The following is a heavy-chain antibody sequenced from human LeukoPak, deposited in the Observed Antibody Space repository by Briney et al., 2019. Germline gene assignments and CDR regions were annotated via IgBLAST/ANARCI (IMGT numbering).Heavy chain of an antibody. V-gene: IGHV4-61*01. D-gene: IGHD3-22*01. J-gene: IGHJ4*02. CDR3: ARSSESYDSSGYYSYYFDY. CDR2: IYYSGST. Sequence: PSETLSLTCTVSGGSISSCSYYWSWIRQPPGKGLERIGYIYYSGSTNYNPPLKSRVTISVDTSKNQFSPKLSSVTAADTAVYYCARSSESYDSSGYYSYYFDYWGQGTLVTVSS. CDR1: GGSISSCSYY.